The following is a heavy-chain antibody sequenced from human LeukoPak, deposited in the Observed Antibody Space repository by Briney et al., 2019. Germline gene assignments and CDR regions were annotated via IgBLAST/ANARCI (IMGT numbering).Heavy chain of an antibody. CDR1: GYTFTGYY. V-gene: IGHV1-2*02. Sequence: ASVKVSCKVSGYTFTGYYMHWVRQAPGQGLEWMGWINPNSGGTNYAQKFQGRVTMTRDTSISTAYMELSRLRSDDTAVYYCASEIAVAETGDWFDPWGQGTLVTVSS. J-gene: IGHJ5*02. CDR2: INPNSGGT. D-gene: IGHD6-19*01. CDR3: ASEIAVAETGDWFDP.